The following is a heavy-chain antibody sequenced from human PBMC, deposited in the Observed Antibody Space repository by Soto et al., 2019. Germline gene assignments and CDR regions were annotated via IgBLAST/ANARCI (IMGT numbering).Heavy chain of an antibody. CDR2: IYYSGST. Sequence: PSETLCLTWTVSGGSISSSVYYWGWIRQPPGKGLEWIGSIYYSGSTYYNASLKSRVTISVDTSKKQFSLKLSSVTAADTAVYYCARVAYDAFDIWGQGTMVTVSS. CDR3: ARVAYDAFDI. D-gene: IGHD3-16*01. V-gene: IGHV4-39*01. J-gene: IGHJ3*02. CDR1: GGSISSSVYY.